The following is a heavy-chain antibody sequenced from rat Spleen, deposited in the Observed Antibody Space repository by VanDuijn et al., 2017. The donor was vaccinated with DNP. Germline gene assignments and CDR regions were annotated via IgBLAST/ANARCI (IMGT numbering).Heavy chain of an antibody. D-gene: IGHD1-2*01. Sequence: EVQLVESGGGLVQPGRSLKLSCAASGFTFSDYYMAWVRQAPTKGLEWVAYIRYDGGSTYYGDSVKGRFTISRDNAKSTLYLQINGLRSEDMATLYCARWSSSHWYFDFWGPGTMVTVSS. CDR1: GFTFSDYY. CDR3: ARWSSSHWYFDF. J-gene: IGHJ1*01. CDR2: IRYDGGST. V-gene: IGHV5-22*01.